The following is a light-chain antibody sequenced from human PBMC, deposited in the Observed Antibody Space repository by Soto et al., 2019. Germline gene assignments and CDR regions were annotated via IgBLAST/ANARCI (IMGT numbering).Light chain of an antibody. J-gene: IGKJ1*01. CDR3: QQRSDWPWT. V-gene: IGKV3-11*02. Sequence: EIVLTQSPATLSLSPGDKATLSCRASPSVSNYLAWYQQKPGQAPRLLMYDASIRATGIPARFSGTGSERDFTHTITSLEPEDFAVYYCQQRSDWPWTFGQGTKVEIK. CDR1: PSVSNY. CDR2: DAS.